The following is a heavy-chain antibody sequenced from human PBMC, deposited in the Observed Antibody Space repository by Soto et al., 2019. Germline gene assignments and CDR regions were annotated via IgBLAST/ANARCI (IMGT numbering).Heavy chain of an antibody. CDR3: GTWRGSSWFDY. CDR2: IFSSDSSA. J-gene: IGHJ4*02. CDR1: GFTFSSYS. D-gene: IGHD2-2*01. Sequence: GEALKISCKASGFTFSSYSLGWVRHMPGKGLQWMGNIFSSDSSAKYSPSFVGQVTISVDRSINTAYLQWSSLKASDTAIYYCGTWRGSSWFDYWGPGTLVTVSS. V-gene: IGHV5-51*01.